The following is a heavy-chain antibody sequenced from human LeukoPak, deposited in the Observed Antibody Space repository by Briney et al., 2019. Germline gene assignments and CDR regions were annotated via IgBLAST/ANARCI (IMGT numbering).Heavy chain of an antibody. CDR2: ISAYNGDT. J-gene: IGHJ2*01. D-gene: IGHD6-19*01. Sequence: GASVKVSCKASGYTFNHHGITWVRQAPGQGLEWMGWISAYNGDTKYAQEFQGRGTMTTDTPTTTAYMELRSLRYDDTALYYCARDPSNTSGRYQYFDLWGRGTLVTVSS. CDR1: GYTFNHHG. V-gene: IGHV1-18*01. CDR3: ARDPSNTSGRYQYFDL.